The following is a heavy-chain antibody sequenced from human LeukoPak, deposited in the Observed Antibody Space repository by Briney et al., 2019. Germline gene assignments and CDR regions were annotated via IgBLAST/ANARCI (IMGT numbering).Heavy chain of an antibody. J-gene: IGHJ4*02. V-gene: IGHV4-61*02. D-gene: IGHD3-22*01. CDR1: GGSLSSGSYY. CDR2: IYTSGST. Sequence: SETLSLTCTVSGGSLSSGSYYWSWIRQPAGKGLEWLGRIYTSGSTNYNPSLKSRVTISVDTSKNQFSLKLSSVTAADTAVYYCARERDSYDSSGYYYFDYWGQGTLVTVSS. CDR3: ARERDSYDSSGYYYFDY.